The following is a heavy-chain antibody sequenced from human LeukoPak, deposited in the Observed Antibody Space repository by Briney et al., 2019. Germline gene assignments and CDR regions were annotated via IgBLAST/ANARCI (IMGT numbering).Heavy chain of an antibody. CDR1: GGSITSHF. D-gene: IGHD3-22*01. Sequence: PSETLSLICTVSGGSITSHFWSWIRQPPGKGLEWIGYISYSGSTNYNSSLKSRVTISVDTSKKQFSLKVSSVTAADTAVYYCARIYDSSDYSTYYFDYWGQGTLVTVSS. J-gene: IGHJ4*02. V-gene: IGHV4-59*08. CDR3: ARIYDSSDYSTYYFDY. CDR2: ISYSGST.